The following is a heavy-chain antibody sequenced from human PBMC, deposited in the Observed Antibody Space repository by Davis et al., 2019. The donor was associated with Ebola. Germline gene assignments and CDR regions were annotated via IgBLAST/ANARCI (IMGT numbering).Heavy chain of an antibody. CDR1: GFTFRRYS. Sequence: SPNLPFASPGFTFRRYSMHCVRQPPAKGLERVSYITSSSSTIYYADSVKGRFTISRDNAKNSLYLQMNSLRDEDTAVYYCARSYDSSGYYWAEYFQHWGQGTLVTVSS. D-gene: IGHD3-22*01. CDR2: ITSSSSTI. CDR3: ARSYDSSGYYWAEYFQH. V-gene: IGHV3-48*02. J-gene: IGHJ1*01.